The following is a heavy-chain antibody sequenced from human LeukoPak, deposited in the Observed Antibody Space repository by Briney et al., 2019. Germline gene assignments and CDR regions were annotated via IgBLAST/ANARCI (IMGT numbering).Heavy chain of an antibody. V-gene: IGHV4-34*01. D-gene: IGHD3-3*01. CDR3: ARGYHVPYYDFWSGYYWVYFDY. CDR2: INHSGST. J-gene: IGHJ4*02. Sequence: PSETLSLTCAVYGGSFSGYYWSWIRQPPGEGLEWIGEINHSGSTNYNPSLKSRVTISVDTSKNQFSLKLSSVTAADTAVYYCARGYHVPYYDFWSGYYWVYFDYWGQGTLVTVSS. CDR1: GGSFSGYY.